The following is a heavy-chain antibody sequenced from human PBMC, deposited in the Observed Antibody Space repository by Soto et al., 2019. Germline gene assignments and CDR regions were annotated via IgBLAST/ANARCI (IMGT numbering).Heavy chain of an antibody. D-gene: IGHD3-9*01. J-gene: IGHJ6*02. CDR1: GGSISSYY. CDR3: ARAHYDILTGYYYYGMDV. Sequence: PSETLSLTCTVSGGSISSYYWSWIRQPPGKGLEWIGYIYYSGSTNYNPSLKSRVTISVDTSKNQFSLKLSSVTAADTAVYYCARAHYDILTGYYYYGMDVWGQGTTVTVSS. CDR2: IYYSGST. V-gene: IGHV4-59*08.